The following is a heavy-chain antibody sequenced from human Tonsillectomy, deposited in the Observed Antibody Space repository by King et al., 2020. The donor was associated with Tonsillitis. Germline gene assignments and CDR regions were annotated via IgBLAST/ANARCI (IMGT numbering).Heavy chain of an antibody. CDR3: TTYCSSTSCTFDS. J-gene: IGHJ4*02. V-gene: IGHV3-15*02. CDR1: GFTFSDAW. CDR2: IKSKTDGGTT. D-gene: IGHD2-2*01. Sequence: QLVQSGGALVKPGGSLRLSCAAAGFTFSDAWMSWVRQAPGKRLEWVGRIKSKTDGGTTDYAAPVKGRFTISRDDSKNTLYLQMNSLKTEDTAVYYCTTYCSSTSCTFDSWGQGTLVTVSS.